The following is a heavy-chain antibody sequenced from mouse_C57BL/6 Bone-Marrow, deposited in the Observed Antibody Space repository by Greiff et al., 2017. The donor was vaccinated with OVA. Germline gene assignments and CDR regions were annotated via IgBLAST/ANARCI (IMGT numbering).Heavy chain of an antibody. V-gene: IGHV1-82*01. Sequence: LMESGASVKISCKASGYAFSSSWMNWVKQRPGKGLEWIGRIYPGDGDTNYNGKFKGKATPTADKSSSTAYMQLSSLTSEDSAVYFCARWGYGGFDYWGQGTTLTVSS. CDR2: IYPGDGDT. D-gene: IGHD1-1*01. CDR1: GYAFSSSW. CDR3: ARWGYGGFDY. J-gene: IGHJ2*01.